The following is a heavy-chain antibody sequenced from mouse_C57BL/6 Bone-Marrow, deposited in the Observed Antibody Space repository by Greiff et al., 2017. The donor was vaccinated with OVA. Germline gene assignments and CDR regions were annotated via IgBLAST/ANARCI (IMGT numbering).Heavy chain of an antibody. CDR1: GYTFTSYW. CDR2: IDPSDSYT. J-gene: IGHJ1*03. V-gene: IGHV1-69*01. CDR3: ASEIYYDLWYFDV. Sequence: QVQLQQSGAELVMPGASVKLSCKASGYTFTSYWMHWVKQRPGQGLEWIGEIDPSDSYTNYTQKFKGKSTLTVDKSSSTAYMQLSSLTSEDSAVYYCASEIYYDLWYFDVWGTGTTVTVSS. D-gene: IGHD2-4*01.